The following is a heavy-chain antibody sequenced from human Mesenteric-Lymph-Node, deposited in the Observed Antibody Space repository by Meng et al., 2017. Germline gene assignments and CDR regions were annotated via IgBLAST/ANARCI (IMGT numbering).Heavy chain of an antibody. Sequence: SETLSLTCAVSGDSISSNHWWSWVRQPPGKGLEWIGEIYHTGRTAYSPSLKSRLSISVDKSKNQLSMELNFVTAADTAVYYCVRRNIRSWGGGNNYWGQGTLVTVSS. V-gene: IGHV4-4*02. CDR3: VRRNIRSWGGGNNY. CDR2: IYHTGRT. J-gene: IGHJ4*01. D-gene: IGHD1-26*01. CDR1: GDSISSNHW.